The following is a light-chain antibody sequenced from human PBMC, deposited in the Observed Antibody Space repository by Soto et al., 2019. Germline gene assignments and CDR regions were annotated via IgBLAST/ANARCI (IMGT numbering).Light chain of an antibody. V-gene: IGKV4-1*01. CDR2: WAS. CDR3: QQYYETPFT. Sequence: DIVMTQYPDSLTVSLGERATISCKSSQSVFYRSTKTNYLGWDQQKPGQRPRLLIYWASTREIGVNDRFSGSGSRTDFTLTISSLQAEDAAIYYCQQYYETPFTFGGGTKVEI. CDR1: QSVFYRSTKTNY. J-gene: IGKJ4*01.